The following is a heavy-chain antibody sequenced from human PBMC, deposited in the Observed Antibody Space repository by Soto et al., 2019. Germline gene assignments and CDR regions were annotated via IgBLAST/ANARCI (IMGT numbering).Heavy chain of an antibody. V-gene: IGHV4-61*01. D-gene: IGHD3-16*01. CDR2: IFYSENT. CDR3: ARVPSPFDFYYAMDV. CDR1: GDSVTSGSHY. Sequence: PSETLSLTCTVSGDSVTSGSHYWSWIRQPPGKGLEYIGYIFYSENTSYHPSLKSRVTISVDTSKNQFSLKLSSVTAADTALYYCARVPSPFDFYYAMDVWGQGTTVTVSS. J-gene: IGHJ6*02.